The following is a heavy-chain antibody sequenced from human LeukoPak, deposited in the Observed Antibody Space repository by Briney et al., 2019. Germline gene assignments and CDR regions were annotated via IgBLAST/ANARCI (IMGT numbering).Heavy chain of an antibody. V-gene: IGHV3-30*18. Sequence: GGSLRLSCVATGFTFSSYGMPWVRQAPGKGLEWVAVISYDGSNKYDADSVKGRFTISRDNSKNTLYLQMNSLRAEDTAIYYCAKNGDRGAYCTGGTCYPYFYYYMDVWGKGTTVTI. D-gene: IGHD2-15*01. J-gene: IGHJ6*03. CDR3: AKNGDRGAYCTGGTCYPYFYYYMDV. CDR2: ISYDGSNK. CDR1: GFTFSSYG.